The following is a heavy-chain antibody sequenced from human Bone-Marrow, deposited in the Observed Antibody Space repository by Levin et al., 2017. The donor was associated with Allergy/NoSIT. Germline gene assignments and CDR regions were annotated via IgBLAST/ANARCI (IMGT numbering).Heavy chain of an antibody. CDR3: ARVQPSIRYCISTSCYPRWDTYNWFDP. D-gene: IGHD2-2*01. V-gene: IGHV3-13*01. J-gene: IGHJ5*02. CDR2: IGTAGDT. Sequence: GGSLRLSCAASGFTFSSYDMHWVRQATGKGLEWVSAIGTAGDTYYPGSVKGRFTISRENAKNSLYLQMNSLRAGDTAVYYCARVQPSIRYCISTSCYPRWDTYNWFDPWGQGTLVTVSS. CDR1: GFTFSSYD.